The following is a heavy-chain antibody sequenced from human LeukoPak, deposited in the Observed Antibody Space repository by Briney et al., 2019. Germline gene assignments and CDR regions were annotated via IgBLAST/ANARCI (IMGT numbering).Heavy chain of an antibody. CDR2: ISFDGSNK. CDR3: ARGGNPRDGPDY. J-gene: IGHJ4*02. V-gene: IGHV3-30-3*01. D-gene: IGHD4-23*01. Sequence: PGGSLRLSCAASGFTFSSYTIHWVRQAPGKGLERVAVISFDGSNKYYADSVKGRFSISRDNSKNTLYLQTNSLGAEDTAVYYCARGGNPRDGPDYWGQGTLVTVSS. CDR1: GFTFSSYT.